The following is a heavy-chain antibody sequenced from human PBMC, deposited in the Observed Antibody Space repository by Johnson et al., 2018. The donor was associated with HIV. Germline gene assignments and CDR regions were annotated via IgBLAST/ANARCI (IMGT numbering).Heavy chain of an antibody. CDR1: GFTFDDYA. V-gene: IGHV3-9*01. CDR2: ISWNSGPI. CDR3: ATYDTRVWRSFQI. J-gene: IGHJ3*02. D-gene: IGHD2-8*01. Sequence: VQLVESGGGLVQPGRSLRLSCAASGFTFDDYAMHWVRQAPGKGLEWVSGISWNSGPIGYADSVKGRFTISRDTAKNSLYLQMNSRRVEDTAVYYCATYDTRVWRSFQIWGQGTMVTVSS.